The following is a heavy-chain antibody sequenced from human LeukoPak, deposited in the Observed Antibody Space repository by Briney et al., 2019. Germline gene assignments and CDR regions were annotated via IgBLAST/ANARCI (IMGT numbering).Heavy chain of an antibody. CDR1: GFTFSSYS. V-gene: IGHV3-15*01. CDR3: ATEGFTYGYHGIDI. J-gene: IGHJ3*02. Sequence: SGGSLRLSCAASGFTFSSYSMNWVRRAPGKGLEWVGRIKTKTNGGTADYSPPVKGRFTISRDDSKNTLYLQMNSLKTDDTAVYYCATEGFTYGYHGIDIWGQGTIVTVSS. CDR2: IKTKTNGGTA. D-gene: IGHD5-18*01.